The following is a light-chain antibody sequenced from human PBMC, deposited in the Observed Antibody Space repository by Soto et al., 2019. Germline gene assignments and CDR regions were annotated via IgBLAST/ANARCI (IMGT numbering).Light chain of an antibody. Sequence: EIVLTQSPGTLSLSPGERATLSCRASQSVSSSYLVWHQQKPGQAPRLLIYDASNRATGIPSRFSGSGSGTDFTLTISSLQPEDFAVYYCQQRSNWSWTFGQGTKVDIK. CDR1: QSVSSSY. CDR2: DAS. J-gene: IGKJ1*01. V-gene: IGKV3D-20*02. CDR3: QQRSNWSWT.